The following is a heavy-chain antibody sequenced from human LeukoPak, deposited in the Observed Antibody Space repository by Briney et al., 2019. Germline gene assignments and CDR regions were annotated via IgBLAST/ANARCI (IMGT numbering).Heavy chain of an antibody. V-gene: IGHV6-1*01. CDR3: ARQVGRGSWSLDY. CDR1: GDSVSSNSDA. J-gene: IGHJ4*02. D-gene: IGHD6-13*01. Sequence: SQTLSLTCAISGDSVSSNSDAWNWIRQSPSRGLEWLGRTYYRSKWYYDYAESVKSRIAINPDTSKNQFSLQLNSVTAADTAVYYCARQVGRGSWSLDYWGQGTLVTVSS. CDR2: TYYRSKWYY.